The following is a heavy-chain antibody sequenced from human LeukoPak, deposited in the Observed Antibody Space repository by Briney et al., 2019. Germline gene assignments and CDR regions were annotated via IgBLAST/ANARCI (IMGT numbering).Heavy chain of an antibody. CDR3: ARDRPFDY. J-gene: IGHJ4*02. Sequence: ASETLSLTCAVYGGSFSGYYWSWIRQPPGKGLEWIGEINHSGSTNYNPSLKSRVIISVDTSKNQFSLKLSSVTAADTAVYYCARDRPFDYWGQGTLVTVSS. CDR1: GGSFSGYY. CDR2: INHSGST. V-gene: IGHV4-34*01.